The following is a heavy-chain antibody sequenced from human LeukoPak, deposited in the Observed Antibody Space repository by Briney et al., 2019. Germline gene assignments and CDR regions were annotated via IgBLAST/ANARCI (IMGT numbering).Heavy chain of an antibody. CDR2: INPNSGGT. CDR3: ARGWGPTGLDY. J-gene: IGHJ4*02. D-gene: IGHD3-9*01. CDR1: GYTITDYY. Sequence: ASVTVSCKASGYTITDYYIHWLRQAPGQGLQWMGWINPNSGGTILAQKFQGRVTMTRDTSIKTAYMDLTSLKSDDTAVYYCARGWGPTGLDYWGQGTLVTVS. V-gene: IGHV1-2*02.